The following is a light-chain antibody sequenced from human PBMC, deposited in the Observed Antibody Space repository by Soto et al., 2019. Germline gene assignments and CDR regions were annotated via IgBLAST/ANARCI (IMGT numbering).Light chain of an antibody. J-gene: IGKJ4*01. CDR2: GAS. Sequence: EILMTQSPATLSVSPGESATLSCRASHRVSSYLAWYQQKPGQAPRLLIYGASTRATGISARFSGSGSGTVFTLTISSLQSEDFAVYFCQQYNNWPLTFGGGTKVEIK. V-gene: IGKV3-15*01. CDR1: HRVSSY. CDR3: QQYNNWPLT.